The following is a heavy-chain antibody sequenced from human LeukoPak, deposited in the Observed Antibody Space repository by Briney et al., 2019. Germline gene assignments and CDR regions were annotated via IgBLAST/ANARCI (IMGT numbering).Heavy chain of an antibody. CDR1: GGSFSGYY. Sequence: PSETLSLTCAVYGGSFSGYYWSWIRQPPGKGLEWIGEINHSGSTNYNPSLKSRVTISVDTSKNQFSLKLSSVTAADTAVYYCARIVLWFGESNDYWGQGTLVTVSS. CDR2: INHSGST. CDR3: ARIVLWFGESNDY. V-gene: IGHV4-34*01. D-gene: IGHD3-10*01. J-gene: IGHJ4*02.